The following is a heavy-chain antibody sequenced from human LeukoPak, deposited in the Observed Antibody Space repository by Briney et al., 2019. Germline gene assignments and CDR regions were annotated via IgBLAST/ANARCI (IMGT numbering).Heavy chain of an antibody. CDR2: ISYDGSNK. CDR1: GFTFSSYA. V-gene: IGHV3-30-3*01. Sequence: GGSLRLSCAASGFTFSSYAMHWVRQAPGKGLEWGAVISYDGSNKYYADSVKGRFTISRDNSKNTLYLQMNSLRAEDTAVYYCARGYGVQTTGDYWGQGTLVTVSS. J-gene: IGHJ4*02. CDR3: ARGYGVQTTGDY. D-gene: IGHD4-17*01.